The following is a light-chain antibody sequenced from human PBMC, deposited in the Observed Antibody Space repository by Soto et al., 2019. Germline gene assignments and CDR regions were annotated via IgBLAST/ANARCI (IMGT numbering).Light chain of an antibody. CDR3: QQYSNSPGT. V-gene: IGKV3-20*01. J-gene: IGKJ1*01. CDR2: DAS. Sequence: EIVLTQSPGTLSLSPGERATLSCRASQSVNSNYLAWYQQKPGQAPRLIIYDASSRAIGISDRFSGSGSGTDFTLTINRLEPEDFAVYYCQQYSNSPGTFGQGTKVEIK. CDR1: QSVNSNY.